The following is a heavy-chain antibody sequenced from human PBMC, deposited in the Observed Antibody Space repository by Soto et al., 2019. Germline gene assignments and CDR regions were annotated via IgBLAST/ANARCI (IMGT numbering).Heavy chain of an antibody. CDR1: GGSFSGYY. J-gene: IGHJ5*02. CDR3: ARAYCSGGSCWAWSSWFDP. V-gene: IGHV4-34*01. D-gene: IGHD2-15*01. CDR2: INHSGST. Sequence: SETLSLTCAVYGGSFSGYYWSWIRQPPGKGLEWIGEINHSGSTNYNPSLKSRVTISLDTSKNQFSLKLSSVTPEDTAVYYCARAYCSGGSCWAWSSWFDPWGQGTLVTVSS.